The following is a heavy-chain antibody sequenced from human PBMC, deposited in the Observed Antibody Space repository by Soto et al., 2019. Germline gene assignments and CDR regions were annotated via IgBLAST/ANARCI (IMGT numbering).Heavy chain of an antibody. Sequence: QVTLKESGPVLVKPTETLTLTCTVSGFSLTTGRMGVSWIRKSPGKALEWLAHIFSDNERSYSTSLQGRLTISKDSSGSQVVLSMTNMDPVDSGTYYFVRVNADSYQFYYGMDVWGQVTTVTVSS. D-gene: IGHD4-17*01. CDR3: VRVNADSYQFYYGMDV. CDR2: IFSDNER. V-gene: IGHV2-26*01. CDR1: GFSLTTGRMG. J-gene: IGHJ6*02.